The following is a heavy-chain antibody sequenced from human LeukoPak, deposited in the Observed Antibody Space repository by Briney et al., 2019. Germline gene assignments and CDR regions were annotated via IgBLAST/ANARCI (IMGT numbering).Heavy chain of an antibody. CDR1: GFTFSSYA. J-gene: IGHJ4*02. D-gene: IGHD3-3*01. V-gene: IGHV3-23*01. CDR2: ISGSGGST. Sequence: AGGSLRLSCAASGFTFSSYAMSWVRQAPGKGLEWVSAISGSGGSTYYADSVKGRFTISRDNSKNTLYLQMNSLRAEDTAVYYCAKDSYYDFWSGQYYFDYWGQGTLVTVSS. CDR3: AKDSYYDFWSGQYYFDY.